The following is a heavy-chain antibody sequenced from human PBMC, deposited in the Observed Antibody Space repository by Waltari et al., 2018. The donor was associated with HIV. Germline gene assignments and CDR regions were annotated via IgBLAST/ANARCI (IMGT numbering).Heavy chain of an antibody. V-gene: IGHV4-61*02. J-gene: IGHJ4*02. CDR3: AREVDYNDY. Sequence: TCTVSGGSISSGSYYWSWIRQPAGKGLEWIGRIYTSGSTNYNPSLKSRVTISVDTSKNQFSLKLSSVTAADTAVYYCAREVDYNDYWGQGTLVTVSS. D-gene: IGHD4-4*01. CDR2: IYTSGST. CDR1: GGSISSGSYY.